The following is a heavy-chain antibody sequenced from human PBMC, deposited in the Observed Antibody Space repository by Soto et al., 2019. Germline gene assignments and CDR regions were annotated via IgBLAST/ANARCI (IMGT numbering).Heavy chain of an antibody. D-gene: IGHD4-4*01. J-gene: IGHJ6*02. CDR1: GFTFSSYG. CDR2: ISYDGSNK. V-gene: IGHV3-30*18. CDR3: AKDHDYSPDYYYGMDV. Sequence: QVQLVESGGGVVQPGSSLRLSCAASGFTFSSYGMHWVRQAPGKGLEWVAVISYDGSNKYYADSVKGRFTISRDNSKNTLYLQMNSLRAEDTAVYYCAKDHDYSPDYYYGMDVWGQGTTVTVSS.